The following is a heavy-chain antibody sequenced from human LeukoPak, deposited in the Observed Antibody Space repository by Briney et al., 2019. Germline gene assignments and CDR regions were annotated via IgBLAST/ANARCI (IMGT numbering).Heavy chain of an antibody. V-gene: IGHV3-30*18. CDR3: AKDQRTMTRRMDV. D-gene: IGHD2-2*01. Sequence: GRSLRLSCVVSAFTFRSYGMHWVRQAPGKGLEWVAVISYDGSGQYYADSLKGRFTISRDNSKNTLYLQMNSLRVEDTAVYYCAKDQRTMTRRMDVWGQGTTVTVS. CDR2: ISYDGSGQ. J-gene: IGHJ6*02. CDR1: AFTFRSYG.